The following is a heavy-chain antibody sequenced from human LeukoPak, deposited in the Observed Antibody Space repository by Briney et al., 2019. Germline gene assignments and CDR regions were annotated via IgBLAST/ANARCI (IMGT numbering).Heavy chain of an antibody. CDR3: AGVLSPYDYIWGRGSYYFDY. CDR2: INHSGST. D-gene: IGHD3-16*01. V-gene: IGHV4-34*01. CDR1: GGSFSGYY. Sequence: SETLSLTCAVYGGSFSGYYWSWIRQPPGKGLEWIGEINHSGSTNYNPSLKSRVTISVDTSKNQFSLKLSSVTAADTAVYYCAGVLSPYDYIWGRGSYYFDYWGQGTLVTVSS. J-gene: IGHJ4*02.